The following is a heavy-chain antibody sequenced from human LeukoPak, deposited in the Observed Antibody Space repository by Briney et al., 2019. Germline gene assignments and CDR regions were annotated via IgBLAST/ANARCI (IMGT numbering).Heavy chain of an antibody. V-gene: IGHV5-51*01. Sequence: GESLKISCKGSGYSFTSYWIGWVRQMPGKGLEWVGIIYPGDSDTRYSPSFQGQVTISADKSISTAYLQWSSLKASDTAMYYCARHRGIQLWLYNWFDPWGQGTLVTVSS. CDR1: GYSFTSYW. D-gene: IGHD5-18*01. CDR2: IYPGDSDT. CDR3: ARHRGIQLWLYNWFDP. J-gene: IGHJ5*02.